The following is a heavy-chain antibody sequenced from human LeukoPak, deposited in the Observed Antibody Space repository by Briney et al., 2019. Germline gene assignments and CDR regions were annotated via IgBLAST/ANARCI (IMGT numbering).Heavy chain of an antibody. CDR1: GLTFTIYS. J-gene: IGHJ4*02. CDR2: ISSCSCYI. V-gene: IGHV3-21*01. D-gene: IGHD3-10*01. CDR3: ARHTGEYYYGSGSYYFVY. Sequence: KAGRSLRLSCPASGLTFTIYSMNCLRHAPREGLECVSSISSCSCYIFYTDSVEGPFTISRDNAKNSLYLQMNSLRAEDPAGYYSARHTGEYYYGSGSYYFVYWGERALGTVSS.